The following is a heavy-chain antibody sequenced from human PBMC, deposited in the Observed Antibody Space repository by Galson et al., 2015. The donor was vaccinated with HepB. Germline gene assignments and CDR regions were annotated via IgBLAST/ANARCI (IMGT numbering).Heavy chain of an antibody. Sequence: SVKVSCKASGYTFTSYDINWVRQATGQGLEWMGWMNPNSGNTGYAQKFQGRVTMTRNTSISTAYMELSSLRSEDTAVYYCARLAGRDHYYYYYYMDVWGKGTTVTVSS. CDR3: ARLAGRDHYYYYYYMDV. D-gene: IGHD6-19*01. V-gene: IGHV1-8*01. J-gene: IGHJ6*03. CDR2: MNPNSGNT. CDR1: GYTFTSYD.